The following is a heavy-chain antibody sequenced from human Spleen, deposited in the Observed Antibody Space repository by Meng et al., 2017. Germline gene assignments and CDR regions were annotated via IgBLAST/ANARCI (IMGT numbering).Heavy chain of an antibody. D-gene: IGHD6-19*01. CDR1: GFTFSSYW. J-gene: IGHJ5*02. Sequence: GESLKISCAASGFTFSSYWMSWVRQAPGKGLEWVANIKQDGSEKYYVDSVKGRFTISRDNAKNSLYLQMNSLRAEDTAVYYCARDYGSSGWKGPHNWFDPWGQGTLVTVSS. CDR3: ARDYGSSGWKGPHNWFDP. CDR2: IKQDGSEK. V-gene: IGHV3-7*01.